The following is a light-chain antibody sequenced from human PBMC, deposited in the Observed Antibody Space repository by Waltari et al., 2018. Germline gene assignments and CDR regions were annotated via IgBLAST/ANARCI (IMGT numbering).Light chain of an antibody. V-gene: IGLV1-47*01. Sequence: QSALTQPPSASGTPGQRVTISCSGSYSNIGSNNVSWYQQLPGTAPKLLIQRNDRRHSGVPDRFSGAKSGTSASRAISGLRSEDEGDYFCAVWDDRLSGRFGGGTKLTVL. CDR1: YSNIGSNN. J-gene: IGLJ3*02. CDR3: AVWDDRLSGR. CDR2: RND.